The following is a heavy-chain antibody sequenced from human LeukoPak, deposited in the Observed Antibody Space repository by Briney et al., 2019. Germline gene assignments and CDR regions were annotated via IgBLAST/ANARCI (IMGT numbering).Heavy chain of an antibody. V-gene: IGHV1-69*13. CDR2: IIPIFGTA. CDR1: GGTFSSYA. D-gene: IGHD1-7*01. Sequence: GASVKVSCKASGGTFSSYAISWVRQAPGLGLEWMGGIIPIFGTANYAQKFQGRVTITADESTSTAYMELSSLRSEDTAVYYCARNYEGYYFDYWGQGTLVTVSS. CDR3: ARNYEGYYFDY. J-gene: IGHJ4*02.